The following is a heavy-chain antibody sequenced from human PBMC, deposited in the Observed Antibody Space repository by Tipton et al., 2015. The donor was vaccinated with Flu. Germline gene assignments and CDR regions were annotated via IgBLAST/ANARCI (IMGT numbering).Heavy chain of an antibody. CDR1: GYTFTSYY. CDR2: INPSGGST. Sequence: QLVQSGAEVKKPGASVKVSCKASGYTFTSYYMHWVRQAPGQGLEWMGIINPSGGSTSYAQKFQGRVTMTRDTSTSTVYMELSSLRSEDTAVYYCARDAGSGSYYQPFDYWGQGTLVTVPS. J-gene: IGHJ4*02. D-gene: IGHD1-26*01. V-gene: IGHV1-46*01. CDR3: ARDAGSGSYYQPFDY.